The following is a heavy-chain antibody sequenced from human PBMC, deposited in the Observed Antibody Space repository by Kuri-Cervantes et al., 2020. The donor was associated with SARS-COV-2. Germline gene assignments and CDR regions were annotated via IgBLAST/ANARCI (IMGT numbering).Heavy chain of an antibody. CDR3: ARDQLWFGDQHFDY. Sequence: SETLSLTCTVSGGSISSYYWSWIRQPPGKGLEWIGSIYHSGSTYYNPSLKSRVTISVDTSKNQFSLKLSSVTAADTAVYYCARDQLWFGDQHFDYWGQGTLVTVSS. CDR2: IYHSGST. V-gene: IGHV4-38-2*02. J-gene: IGHJ4*02. D-gene: IGHD3-10*01. CDR1: GGSISSYY.